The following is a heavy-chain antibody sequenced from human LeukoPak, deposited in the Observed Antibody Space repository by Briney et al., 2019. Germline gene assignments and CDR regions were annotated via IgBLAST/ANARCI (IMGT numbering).Heavy chain of an antibody. CDR1: GNSINIYS. J-gene: IGHJ6*01. Sequence: SETLSLTFTVSGNSINIYSWNWIRQSPEKGLEGIAYMYYSGTTNYNHSLENRADISLDLSRHQFYLRLSSVTAADTAVYFCATNGKGRYYIHVWGRGPTVSVFS. D-gene: IGHD3-9*01. CDR2: MYYSGTT. V-gene: IGHV4-59*12. CDR3: ATNGKGRYYIHV.